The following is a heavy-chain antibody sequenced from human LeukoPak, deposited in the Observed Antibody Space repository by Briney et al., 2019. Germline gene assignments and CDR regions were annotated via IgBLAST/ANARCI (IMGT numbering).Heavy chain of an antibody. V-gene: IGHV3-30-3*01. CDR2: ISYDGSNK. J-gene: IGHJ1*01. CDR3: ASLSHGSGSYYDQAFQH. Sequence: GGSLRLSCAASGFTFSSYAMHWVRQAPGKGLERVAVISYDGSNKYYADSVKGRFTISRDNSKNTLYLQMNSLRAEDTAVYYCASLSHGSGSYYDQAFQHWGQGTLVTVSS. CDR1: GFTFSSYA. D-gene: IGHD3-10*01.